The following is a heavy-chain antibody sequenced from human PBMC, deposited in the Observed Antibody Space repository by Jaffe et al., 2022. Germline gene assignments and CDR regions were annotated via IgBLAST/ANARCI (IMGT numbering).Heavy chain of an antibody. V-gene: IGHV3-48*03. D-gene: IGHD3-16*01. J-gene: IGHJ4*02. CDR2: IFSDDSNI. CDR1: GFTFSSFD. CDR3: VSGGTKGH. Sequence: DVQLVQSGGGLVQPGGSLRLSCVASGFTFSSFDMHWVRQVPGKGLEWLSYIFSDDSNIQYADSVKGRFIISRDNAKNSLYLQMNSLRAEDTAFYYCVSGGTKGHWGQGTLVTVSS.